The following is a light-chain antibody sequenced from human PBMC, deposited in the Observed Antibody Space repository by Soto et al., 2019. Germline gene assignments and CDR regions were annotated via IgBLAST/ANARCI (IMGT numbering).Light chain of an antibody. CDR1: ESVASPN. V-gene: IGKV3-20*01. CDR3: QQYGRSWT. J-gene: IGKJ1*01. Sequence: EVVLTQSPATLSLSPGEAATLSCRASESVASPNLAWYQQKPGQAPRLLFYSASRRATGVPDRFSGGGSGTDFTLTISRLEPEDFAVYHCQQYGRSWTFGQGTKVDIK. CDR2: SAS.